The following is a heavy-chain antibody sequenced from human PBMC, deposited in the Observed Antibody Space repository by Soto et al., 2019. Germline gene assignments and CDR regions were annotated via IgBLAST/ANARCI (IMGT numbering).Heavy chain of an antibody. CDR3: AKDVKSRLRGFDI. J-gene: IGHJ3*02. Sequence: ASVKVSCKASGYTFTGYYMHWVRQAPGQGLEWMGWINPNSGGTNYAQKFQGWVTMTRDTSISTAYMELSRLRSDDTAVYYCAKDVKSRLRGFDIWGQGTMVTVSS. CDR2: INPNSGGT. D-gene: IGHD4-17*01. CDR1: GYTFTGYY. V-gene: IGHV1-2*04.